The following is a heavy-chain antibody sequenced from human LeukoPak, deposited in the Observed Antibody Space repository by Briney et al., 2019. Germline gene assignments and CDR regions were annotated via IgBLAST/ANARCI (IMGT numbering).Heavy chain of an antibody. V-gene: IGHV1-69-2*01. CDR3: ATAYSDY. J-gene: IGHJ4*02. CDR1: GYTFTDYC. Sequence: GASVKVSCKASGYTFTDYCMHWVQQAPGKGLEWMGRVDPEDGETIYAEKFQGRVTITADTSTDTAYMELSSLRSEDTAVYYCATAYSDYWGQGTLVTVSS. CDR2: VDPEDGET. D-gene: IGHD5-12*01.